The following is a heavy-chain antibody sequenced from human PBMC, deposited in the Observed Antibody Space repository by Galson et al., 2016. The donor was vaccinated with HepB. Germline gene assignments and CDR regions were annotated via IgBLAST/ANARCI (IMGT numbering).Heavy chain of an antibody. CDR3: VRDRPHNWFDP. V-gene: IGHV3-74*01. CDR2: IDSDGNIA. Sequence: SLRLSCAASGFTFSSLWMHWVRQAPGKGLVWVSRIDSDGNIASYADSVKGRFTISTDNAKKTVFLQMNSLRAEDTAVYYCVRDRPHNWFDPWGQGTLVTVSS. J-gene: IGHJ5*02. CDR1: GFTFSSLW.